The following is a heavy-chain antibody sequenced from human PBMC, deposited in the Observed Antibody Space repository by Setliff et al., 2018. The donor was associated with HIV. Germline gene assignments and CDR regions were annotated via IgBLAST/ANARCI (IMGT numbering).Heavy chain of an antibody. CDR3: ARDTELAYVDY. CDR2: IYYSGST. D-gene: IGHD4-4*01. Sequence: PSETLSLTCTVSGGSISSYYWSWIRQPPGKGLEWIGYIYYSGSTNYNPSLKSRVTISVDTSKNQFSLKLSSVTAADTAVYYCARDTELAYVDYWGQGTLVTVSS. CDR1: GGSISSYY. V-gene: IGHV4-59*01. J-gene: IGHJ4*02.